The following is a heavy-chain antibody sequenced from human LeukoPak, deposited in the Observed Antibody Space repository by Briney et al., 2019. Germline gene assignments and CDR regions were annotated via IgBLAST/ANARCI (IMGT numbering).Heavy chain of an antibody. D-gene: IGHD3-10*01. V-gene: IGHV3-48*03. CDR2: MSSRDNTR. CDR3: ARGFGRFGHRFGY. J-gene: IGHJ4*02. CDR1: GFTFSSFE. Sequence: PGGSLRLSCAASGFTFSSFEMDWVRQAPGKGLEWISYMSSRDNTRYYAESVRGRFTMSRDNAKNSLSLQMNGLRVEDTAVYYCARGFGRFGHRFGYLGQGTLVTVSS.